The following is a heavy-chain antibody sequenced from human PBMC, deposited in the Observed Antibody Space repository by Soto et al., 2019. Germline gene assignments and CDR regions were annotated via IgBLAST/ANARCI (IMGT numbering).Heavy chain of an antibody. Sequence: GGSLRLSCAASGFTFSSYSMNWVRQAPGKGLEWVSYISSSSSTIYYADSVKGRFTISRDNAKNSLYLQMNSLRDDDTAVYYCARGYYYDSSGSGLDYWGQGTLVTVSS. CDR3: ARGYYYDSSGSGLDY. J-gene: IGHJ4*02. V-gene: IGHV3-48*02. CDR1: GFTFSSYS. D-gene: IGHD3-22*01. CDR2: ISSSSSTI.